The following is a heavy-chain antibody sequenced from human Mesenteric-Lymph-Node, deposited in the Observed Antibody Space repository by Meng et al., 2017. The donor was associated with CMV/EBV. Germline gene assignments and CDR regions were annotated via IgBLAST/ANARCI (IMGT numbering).Heavy chain of an antibody. CDR3: ARVGYYYDSSGYELIDY. V-gene: IGHV4-38-2*02. CDR2: IYHSGST. J-gene: IGHJ4*02. CDR1: GFSMRSGYY. Sequence: SETLSLTCTVSGFSMRSGYYWGWIRQPPGQGLEWIGSIYHSGSTYYNPSLKSRVTISVDTSKNQFSLKLSSVTAADTAVYYCARVGYYYDSSGYELIDYWGQGTLVTVSS. D-gene: IGHD3-22*01.